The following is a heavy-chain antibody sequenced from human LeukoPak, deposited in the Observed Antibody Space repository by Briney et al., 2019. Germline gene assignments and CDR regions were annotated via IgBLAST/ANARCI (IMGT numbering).Heavy chain of an antibody. CDR2: FDPEDGET. CDR3: ATDRGRGIAVAGTPDYYYYYGMDV. D-gene: IGHD6-19*01. Sequence: ASVKVSCKVSGYTLTELSMHWVRQAPGKGLEWMGGFDPEDGETIYAQKFQGRVTMTEDTSTDTAYMELSSLRSEDTAVYYCATDRGRGIAVAGTPDYYYYYGMDVWGQGTTVTVSS. V-gene: IGHV1-24*01. CDR1: GYTLTELS. J-gene: IGHJ6*02.